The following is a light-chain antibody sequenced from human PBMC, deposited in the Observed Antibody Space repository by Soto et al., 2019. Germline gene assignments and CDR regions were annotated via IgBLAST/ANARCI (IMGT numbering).Light chain of an antibody. CDR3: SSYAGSSPLYL. CDR2: EVT. CDR1: SSDVGGYKF. V-gene: IGLV2-14*01. J-gene: IGLJ1*01. Sequence: QSALTQPASVSGSPGQSITISCSGTSSDVGGYKFVSWYQQHPGKVPKLLIYEVTNRPSGVSNRSSGSKSGNTASLTISGLQAEDEADYYCSSYAGSSPLYLFGTGTKFTAL.